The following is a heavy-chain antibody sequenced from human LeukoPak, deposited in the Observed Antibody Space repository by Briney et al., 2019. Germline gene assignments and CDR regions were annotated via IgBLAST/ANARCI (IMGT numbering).Heavy chain of an antibody. CDR3: ARSRYGDYRTRYYFDY. D-gene: IGHD4-17*01. CDR2: IYYSGST. J-gene: IGHJ4*02. Sequence: SETLSLTCTVSGGSISSSSYYWGWIRQPPGKGLEWIGSIYYSGSTYYNPSLKSRVTISVDTSKNQFSLKLSSVTAADTAVYYCARSRYGDYRTRYYFDYWGQGTLVTVSS. V-gene: IGHV4-39*01. CDR1: GGSISSSSYY.